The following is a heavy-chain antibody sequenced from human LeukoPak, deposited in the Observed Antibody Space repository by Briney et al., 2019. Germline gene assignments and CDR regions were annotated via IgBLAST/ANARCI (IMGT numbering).Heavy chain of an antibody. CDR2: IYHSGST. J-gene: IGHJ4*02. CDR3: AREDYDILTGYSNFDY. V-gene: IGHV4-38-2*02. D-gene: IGHD3-9*01. Sequence: SETLSLTCAVSGYSISSGYYWDWIRPPPGKGLEWIGSIYHSGSTYYNPSLKSRVTISVDTSKNQFSLKLSSVTAADTAVYYCAREDYDILTGYSNFDYWGQGTLVTVSS. CDR1: GYSISSGYY.